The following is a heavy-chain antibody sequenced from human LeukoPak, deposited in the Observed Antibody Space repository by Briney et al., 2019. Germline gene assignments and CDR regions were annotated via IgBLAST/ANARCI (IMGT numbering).Heavy chain of an antibody. Sequence: ASVKVSGKASGYTLTGHYIHWVRQAPGQGLEWMGWISPHSGFTMYPQRFQGRVTMTTDTSISTAFLEVRRLRSDDTAAYYCARQTGDDALDIWGQGTMITVYS. D-gene: IGHD7-27*01. CDR1: GYTLTGHY. J-gene: IGHJ3*02. CDR2: ISPHSGFT. CDR3: ARQTGDDALDI. V-gene: IGHV1-2*02.